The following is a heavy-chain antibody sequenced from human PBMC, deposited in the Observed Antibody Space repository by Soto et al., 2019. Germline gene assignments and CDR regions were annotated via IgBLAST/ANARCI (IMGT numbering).Heavy chain of an antibody. CDR1: GFTFSSYG. CDR3: ARGGRSGYDYGPRHRDNWFDP. J-gene: IGHJ5*02. D-gene: IGHD5-12*01. Sequence: QVQLVESGGGVVQPGRSLRLSCAASGFTFSSYGMHWVRQAPGKGLEWVAVIWYDGSNKYYADSVKGRFTISRDNSKNKLYLLMNSLRAEDTAVYYCARGGRSGYDYGPRHRDNWFDPWGQGTLVTVSS. CDR2: IWYDGSNK. V-gene: IGHV3-33*01.